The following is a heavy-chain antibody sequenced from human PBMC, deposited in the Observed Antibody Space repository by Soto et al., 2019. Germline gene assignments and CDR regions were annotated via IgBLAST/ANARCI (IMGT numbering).Heavy chain of an antibody. Sequence: XESLRLSCAASGFSFNDYSVTWIRQAPGKGLEWISYISSTSSYTNYADSVKGRFTVSRDNAQNSLYLQMNSLRAEDTAIYYCARDAPIPTTGPYDDDAFDIWGQGTMVTVSS. V-gene: IGHV3-11*06. CDR2: ISSTSSYT. J-gene: IGHJ3*02. CDR3: ARDAPIPTTGPYDDDAFDI. D-gene: IGHD1-1*01. CDR1: GFSFNDYS.